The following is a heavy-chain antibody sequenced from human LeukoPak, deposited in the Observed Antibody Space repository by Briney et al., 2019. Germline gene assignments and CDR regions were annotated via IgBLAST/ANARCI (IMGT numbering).Heavy chain of an antibody. CDR2: FSGTVGST. CDR1: GFTFTSYA. D-gene: IGHD6-13*01. J-gene: IGHJ4*02. V-gene: IGHV3-23*01. CDR3: AKGKNAYGSSSNDY. Sequence: GGSLKLSCAASGFTFTSYAMSWVRQAPGKGLKWVSSFSGTVGSTYYADSVKGRFTISRDSYKNTLYLQMNSLRAEDTAVYYCAKGKNAYGSSSNDYWGQGSLVTVSS.